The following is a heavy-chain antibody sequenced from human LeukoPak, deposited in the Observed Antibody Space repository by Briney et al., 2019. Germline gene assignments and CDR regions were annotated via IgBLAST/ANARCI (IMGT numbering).Heavy chain of an antibody. V-gene: IGHV4-59*08. CDR3: ARGWGTVTSFDY. CDR2: IYYSGST. D-gene: IGHD4-4*01. J-gene: IGHJ4*02. Sequence: PSETLFLTCTVSGGSISSYYWSWIRQPPGKRLEWIGYIYYSGSTNYNPSLKSRVTISVDTSKNQFSLKLSSVTAADTAVYYCARGWGTVTSFDYWGQGTLVTVSS. CDR1: GGSISSYY.